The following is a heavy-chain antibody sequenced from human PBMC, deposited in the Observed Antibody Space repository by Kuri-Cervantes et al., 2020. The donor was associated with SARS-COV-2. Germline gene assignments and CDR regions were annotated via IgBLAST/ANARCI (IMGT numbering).Heavy chain of an antibody. Sequence: SETLSLTCTVSGGSISSSSYYWGWIRQPPGKGLEWIGSIYYSGSTYYNPSLKSRVTISVDTSKNQFSLKLSSVTAADTAVYYCARLSPPKDAFDIWGQGTRVTVSS. V-gene: IGHV4-39*01. J-gene: IGHJ3*02. D-gene: IGHD3-16*02. CDR1: GGSISSSSYY. CDR2: IYYSGST. CDR3: ARLSPPKDAFDI.